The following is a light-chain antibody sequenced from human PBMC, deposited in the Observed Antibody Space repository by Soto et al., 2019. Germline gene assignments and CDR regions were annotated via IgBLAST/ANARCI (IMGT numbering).Light chain of an antibody. Sequence: DIQMTQSPSTLSASVGDRVTITCRASQSISSWLAWYQQKPGKAPKLLIYKASSLESGVPSRFSGSGSGTEFTLIISSRQPDDFATYYCQRYDSYSSFTFGPGTKVDIK. V-gene: IGKV1-5*03. CDR2: KAS. CDR1: QSISSW. CDR3: QRYDSYSSFT. J-gene: IGKJ3*01.